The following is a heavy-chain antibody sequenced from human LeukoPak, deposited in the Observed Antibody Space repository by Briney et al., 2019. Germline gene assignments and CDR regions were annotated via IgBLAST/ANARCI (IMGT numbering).Heavy chain of an antibody. V-gene: IGHV3-21*01. CDR3: ARETPSDFWSGYHFDY. Sequence: GGSLRLSCAASGCTFSSYSMNWVRQAPGKGLGWVSAISSSSSYIYYADSVKGGFSISRDNAKNSLYLQMNSLRAEDTAVYYCARETPSDFWSGYHFDYWGQGTLVTVSS. CDR1: GCTFSSYS. D-gene: IGHD3-3*01. J-gene: IGHJ4*02. CDR2: ISSSSSYI.